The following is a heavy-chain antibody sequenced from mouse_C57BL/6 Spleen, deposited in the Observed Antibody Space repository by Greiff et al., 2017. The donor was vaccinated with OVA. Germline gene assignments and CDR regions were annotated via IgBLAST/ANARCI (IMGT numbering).Heavy chain of an antibody. J-gene: IGHJ3*01. CDR2: IDPSDSYT. V-gene: IGHV1-59*01. CDR3: ARDYGSSSWCAY. Sequence: QVQLQQPGAELVRPGTSVKLSCKASGYTFTSYWMHWVKQRPGHGLEWIGVIDPSDSYTNYNQKFKGKATLTVDTSSSTAYMQLSSLTAEDSAVYYCARDYGSSSWCAYWGQGTLVTVSA. D-gene: IGHD1-1*01. CDR1: GYTFTSYW.